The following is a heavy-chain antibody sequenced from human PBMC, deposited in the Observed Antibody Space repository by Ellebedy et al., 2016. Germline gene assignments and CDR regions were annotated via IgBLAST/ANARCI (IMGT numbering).Heavy chain of an antibody. J-gene: IGHJ4*02. Sequence: GGSLRLSXAASGFIFSNYGMQWVRQAPGKGLEWVAVISYDGSYKYYADSVKGRFTISRDNSKNTLYLQMNSLSTEDTAVYYCARDSTVGGGSPNADRYFEYWGQGTLVTVSP. CDR1: GFIFSNYG. CDR3: ARDSTVGGGSPNADRYFEY. D-gene: IGHD1-26*01. CDR2: ISYDGSYK. V-gene: IGHV3-30*03.